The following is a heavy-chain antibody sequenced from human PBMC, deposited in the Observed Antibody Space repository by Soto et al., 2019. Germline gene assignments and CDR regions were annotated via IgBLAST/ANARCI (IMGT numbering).Heavy chain of an antibody. V-gene: IGHV3-15*01. CDR1: GFTFSNAW. D-gene: IGHD3-22*01. Sequence: EVQLVESGGGLVKPGGSLRLSCAASGFTFSNAWMSWVRQAPGKGLEWVGRIKSKTDGGTTDYAAPVKGRFTISRDDSKNTLYLQMNSLKTADTAVYYCTTDPNYYDSSGYSYNCFDPWGQGTLVTVSS. CDR3: TTDPNYYDSSGYSYNCFDP. CDR2: IKSKTDGGTT. J-gene: IGHJ5*02.